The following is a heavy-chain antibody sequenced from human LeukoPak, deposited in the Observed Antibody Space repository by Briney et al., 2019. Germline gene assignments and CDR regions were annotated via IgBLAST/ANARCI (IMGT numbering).Heavy chain of an antibody. J-gene: IGHJ4*02. CDR1: GFTFSTYW. D-gene: IGHD3-16*02. CDR3: AKAVITFGGVIQAYDY. Sequence: GGSLRLSCAASGFTFSTYWMHWVRQAPGKGLEWVSAISGSGGSTYYADSVKGRFTISRDNTKNTLYLQMNSLRAEDTAVYYCAKAVITFGGVIQAYDYWGQGTLVTVSS. V-gene: IGHV3-23*01. CDR2: ISGSGGST.